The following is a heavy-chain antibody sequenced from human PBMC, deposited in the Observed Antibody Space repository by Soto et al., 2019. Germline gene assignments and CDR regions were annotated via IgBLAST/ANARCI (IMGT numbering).Heavy chain of an antibody. J-gene: IGHJ6*02. D-gene: IGHD4-4*01. CDR2: ISGVGDNS. Sequence: GGSLRLSCAASAFSFSTYAMSWVRQAPGKGLEWVSAISGVGDNSYYADSVKGRFTISRDNSKNTLYLQVNSLRAEDTAVYYCARIMSIVTTYYYGMDVWGQGTTVTVSS. CDR1: AFSFSTYA. V-gene: IGHV3-23*01. CDR3: ARIMSIVTTYYYGMDV.